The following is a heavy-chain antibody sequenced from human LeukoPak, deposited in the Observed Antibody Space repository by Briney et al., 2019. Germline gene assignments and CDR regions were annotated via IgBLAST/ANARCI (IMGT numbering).Heavy chain of an antibody. CDR2: VHYTGST. CDR1: DGSICSYY. V-gene: IGHV4-59*01. CDR3: ARVGSSSYWYFDL. J-gene: IGHJ2*01. D-gene: IGHD1-26*01. Sequence: PSETLSLTCTVSDGSICSYYWSWIRQPPGKGLEWIGFVHYTGSTNYNPSLKSRVTTSIDTSRNQFSLKVKSVTLADTAVYYCARVGSSSYWYFDLWGRGTLVTVSS.